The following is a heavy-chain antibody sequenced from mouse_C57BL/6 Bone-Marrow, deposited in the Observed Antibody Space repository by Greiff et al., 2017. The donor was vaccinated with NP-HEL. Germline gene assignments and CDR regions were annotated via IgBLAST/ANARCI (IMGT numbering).Heavy chain of an antibody. CDR3: ARRRGNYEGAWFAY. CDR2: IYPRSGNT. CDR1: GYTFTSYG. V-gene: IGHV1-81*01. D-gene: IGHD2-1*01. Sequence: QVQLKQSGAELARPGASVKLSCKASGYTFTSYGISWVKQRTGQGLEWIGEIYPRSGNTYYNEKFKGKATLTADKSSSTAYMELRSLTSEDSAVYFCARRRGNYEGAWFAYWGQGTLVTVSA. J-gene: IGHJ3*01.